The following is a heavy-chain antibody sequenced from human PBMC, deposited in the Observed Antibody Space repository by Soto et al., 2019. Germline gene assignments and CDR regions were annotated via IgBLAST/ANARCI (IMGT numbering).Heavy chain of an antibody. J-gene: IGHJ5*02. D-gene: IGHD6-13*01. CDR2: ISGSGSST. Sequence: GGSLRLSCAASGFTFSSYAMSWVRQAPGKGLEWVSAISGSGSSTYYADSVKGRFTISRDNSKNTLYLQMNSLRAEDTAVYYCAKDRHIAAAGTSWFDPWGQGTLVTVSS. CDR3: AKDRHIAAAGTSWFDP. V-gene: IGHV3-23*01. CDR1: GFTFSSYA.